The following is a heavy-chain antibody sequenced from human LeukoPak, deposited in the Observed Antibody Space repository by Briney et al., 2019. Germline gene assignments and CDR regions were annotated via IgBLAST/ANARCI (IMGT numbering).Heavy chain of an antibody. D-gene: IGHD2-2*01. CDR1: GGTFSSYA. CDR2: IIPIFGTA. CDR3: ARDGGYCSSTSCYLDAFDI. Sequence: GASVKVSCKASGGTFSSYAISWVRQAPGQGLEWMGGIIPIFGTANYAQKLQGRVTITADESTSTAYMELSSLRSEDTAVYYCARDGGYCSSTSCYLDAFDIWGQGTMVTVSS. V-gene: IGHV1-69*01. J-gene: IGHJ3*02.